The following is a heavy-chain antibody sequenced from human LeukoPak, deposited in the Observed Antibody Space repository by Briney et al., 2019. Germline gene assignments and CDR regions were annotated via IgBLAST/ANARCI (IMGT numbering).Heavy chain of an antibody. V-gene: IGHV3-23*01. CDR1: GFTFSSYA. D-gene: IGHD3-22*01. CDR2: ISGSGGST. J-gene: IGHJ6*02. CDR3: ATNRIYDSSGYYYDYYYGMDV. Sequence: GGSLRLSCAASGFTFSSYAMSWVRQAPGKGLEWVSAISGSGGSTYYADSAKGRFTISRDNSKNTLYLQMNSLRAEDTAVYYCATNRIYDSSGYYYDYYYGMDVWGQGTTVTVSS.